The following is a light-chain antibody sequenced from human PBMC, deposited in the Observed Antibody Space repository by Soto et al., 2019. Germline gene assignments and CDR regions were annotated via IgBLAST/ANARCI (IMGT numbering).Light chain of an antibody. CDR3: QQRSNWPLT. CDR1: QSVSSD. J-gene: IGKJ5*01. V-gene: IGKV3-11*01. CDR2: DAS. Sequence: EIVMTQSPATLSVSPGERATLSCRASQSVSSDLAWYQQKPGQAPRLLIYDASNRATGIPARFSGSGSGTDFTLTISSLEPEDFAVYYCQQRSNWPLTFGQGTRLEI.